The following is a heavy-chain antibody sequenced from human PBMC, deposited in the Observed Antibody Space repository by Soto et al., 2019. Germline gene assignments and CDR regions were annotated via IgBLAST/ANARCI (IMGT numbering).Heavy chain of an antibody. CDR3: ARDPLQQRWFDP. V-gene: IGHV1-2*02. D-gene: IGHD6-13*01. CDR2: IDPNNGAT. J-gene: IGHJ5*02. Sequence: EASVKVSCKASGYTFSDYYMSWVRQAPGQGLEWMGWIDPNNGATNYAQKFQGRVTMTRDTSISTVYMELSRLGFDDTAVYYCARDPLQQRWFDPWGQGTPVTVSS. CDR1: GYTFSDYY.